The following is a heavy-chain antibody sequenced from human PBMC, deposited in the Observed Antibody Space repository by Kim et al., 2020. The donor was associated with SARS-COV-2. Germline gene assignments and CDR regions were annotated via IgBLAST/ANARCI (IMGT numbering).Heavy chain of an antibody. J-gene: IGHJ4*02. CDR1: GGSISSSDW. CDR3: ARTLGYCTGGSCYFDS. Sequence: SETLSLTCVVSGGSISSSDWWSWVRQTPGKGLEWIGEIYHSGSTNYNPSLRSRVTISVDKSKNQFSLKVTFVTAADTGVYYCARTLGYCTGGSCYFDSWGQGTLVTVSS. V-gene: IGHV4-4*02. CDR2: IYHSGST. D-gene: IGHD2-8*02.